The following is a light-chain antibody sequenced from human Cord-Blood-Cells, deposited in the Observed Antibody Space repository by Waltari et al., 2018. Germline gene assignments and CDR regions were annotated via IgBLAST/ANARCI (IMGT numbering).Light chain of an antibody. CDR1: QSVSSY. Sequence: EIVLTQSPATLSLSPGERATLSCRASQSVSSYLAWYQQKPGQAPSLLIYEASNRATGIPAMFSGSGSGTDFTLTISSLEPEDFAVYYCQQRSNWPPITFGQGTRLEIK. CDR3: QQRSNWPPIT. J-gene: IGKJ5*01. V-gene: IGKV3-11*01. CDR2: EAS.